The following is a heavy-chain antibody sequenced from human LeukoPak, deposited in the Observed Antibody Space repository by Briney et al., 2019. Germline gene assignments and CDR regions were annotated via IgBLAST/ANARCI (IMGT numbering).Heavy chain of an antibody. CDR2: INHSGST. Sequence: SETLSLTCAVYGGSFSGYYWSWIRHLPGQGLEWIGEINHSGSTNYNPSLKSRVTISVDTSKNQFSLKLSSVTAADTAVYYCARGGPGDGYSIDYWGQGTLVTVSS. V-gene: IGHV4-34*01. D-gene: IGHD5-24*01. CDR1: GGSFSGYY. CDR3: ARGGPGDGYSIDY. J-gene: IGHJ4*02.